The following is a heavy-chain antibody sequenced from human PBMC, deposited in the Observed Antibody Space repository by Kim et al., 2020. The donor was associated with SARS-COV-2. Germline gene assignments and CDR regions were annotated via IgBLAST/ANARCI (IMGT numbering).Heavy chain of an antibody. J-gene: IGHJ4*02. CDR3: ARRRYYGSGSYYHFDY. V-gene: IGHV4-34*01. D-gene: IGHD3-10*01. CDR2: INHSGST. CDR1: GGSFSGYY. Sequence: SETLSLTCAVYGGSFSGYYWSWIRQPPGKGLEWIGEINHSGSTNYNPSLKSRVTISVHTSKNQFSLKLSSVTAADTAVYYCARRRYYGSGSYYHFDYWGQGTLVTVSS.